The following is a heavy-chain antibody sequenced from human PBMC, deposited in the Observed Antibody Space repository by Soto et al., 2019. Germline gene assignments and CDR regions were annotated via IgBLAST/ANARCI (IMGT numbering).Heavy chain of an antibody. CDR2: ISSSAYT. J-gene: IGHJ4*02. Sequence: GGSLRLSCAASGFPFSDYYMSWIRQAPGEGLEWISYISSSAYTIYADSVKGRFTISRDNAKNSLFLQMTSLRVEDTVVYYCARNFDSGGYYSDYWGQGTLVTVSS. CDR1: GFPFSDYY. D-gene: IGHD3-22*01. V-gene: IGHV3-11*06. CDR3: ARNFDSGGYYSDY.